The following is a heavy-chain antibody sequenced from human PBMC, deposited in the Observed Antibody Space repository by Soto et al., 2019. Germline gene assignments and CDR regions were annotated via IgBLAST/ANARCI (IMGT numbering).Heavy chain of an antibody. CDR1: GFTFSIYW. CDR2: INRDESST. D-gene: IGHD3-9*01. J-gene: IGHJ3*02. V-gene: IGHV3-74*01. CDR3: ARGKDDWLYAFDI. Sequence: EVQLVESGGELVQPRGSLRLSCAASGFTFSIYWMHWVRQAPGKGLVWVSRINRDESSTNYADSVKGRFTISRDNAKNTLYLQMNSLRAEDTAVYYCARGKDDWLYAFDIWGQGTMVTVSS.